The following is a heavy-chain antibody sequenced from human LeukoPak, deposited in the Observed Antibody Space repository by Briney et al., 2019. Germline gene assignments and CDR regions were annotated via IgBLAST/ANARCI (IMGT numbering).Heavy chain of an antibody. Sequence: GGSLRLSCAASGFTFSNAWMSWVRQAPGKGLEWVGRIKSKTDGGTTDYAAPVKGRFTISRDNSKNTLYLQMNSLKTEDTAVYYCRRTPTARPDPWEDYCDYWGQGTLVTVSS. CDR3: RRTPTARPDPWEDYCDY. D-gene: IGHD6-6*01. V-gene: IGHV3-15*01. J-gene: IGHJ4*02. CDR2: IKSKTDGGTT. CDR1: GFTFSNAW.